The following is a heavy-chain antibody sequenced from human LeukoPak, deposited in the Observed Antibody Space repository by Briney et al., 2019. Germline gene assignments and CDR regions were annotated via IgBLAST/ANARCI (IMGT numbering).Heavy chain of an antibody. CDR3: AKGLYSGSYYPTFDY. D-gene: IGHD1-26*01. Sequence: PGGSLRLSCAASGFTFSSYAMSWVRQAPGKGLEWVSAISGSGGSTYYADSVKGRFTIFRDNSKNTLYLQMNSLRAEDTAVYYCAKGLYSGSYYPTFDYWGQGTLVTVSS. CDR2: ISGSGGST. V-gene: IGHV3-23*01. CDR1: GFTFSSYA. J-gene: IGHJ4*02.